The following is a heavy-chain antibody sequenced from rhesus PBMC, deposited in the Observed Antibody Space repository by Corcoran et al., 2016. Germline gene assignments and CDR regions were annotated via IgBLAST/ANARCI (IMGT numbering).Heavy chain of an antibody. Sequence: EVQLVESGGGLVQPGGSLRLSCAASGFTFSTYWMTWVRQVPGKGLDWIAFIKHKAEGGRAVYAESVKGRFTISRDDSKNTLYLQMSSLNTEDTAVYYCARGGERGSIDYWGQGVPVTVSS. CDR1: GFTFSTYW. V-gene: IGHV3-16*02. CDR2: IKHKAEGGRA. CDR3: ARGGERGSIDY. D-gene: IGHD3-34*01. J-gene: IGHJ4*01.